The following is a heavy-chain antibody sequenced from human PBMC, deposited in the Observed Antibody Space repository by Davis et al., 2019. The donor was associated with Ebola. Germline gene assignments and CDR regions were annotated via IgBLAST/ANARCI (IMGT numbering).Heavy chain of an antibody. CDR3: ARNWGSLDY. V-gene: IGHV3-48*04. CDR2: ISTSSGTI. D-gene: IGHD7-27*01. J-gene: IGHJ4*02. CDR1: GFTFSSYS. Sequence: GESLKISCAASGFTFSSYSMNWVRQAPGKGLEWVSYISTSSGTIHYADSVKGRFTISRDNAKNSLYLQMNSLRAEDTAVYYCARNWGSLDYWGQGNLVTVSS.